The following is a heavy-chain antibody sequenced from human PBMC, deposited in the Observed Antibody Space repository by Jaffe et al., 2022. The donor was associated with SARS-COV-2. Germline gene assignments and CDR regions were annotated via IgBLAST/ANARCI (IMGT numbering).Heavy chain of an antibody. CDR1: GGSISSYY. CDR3: ARVRNGSGSYRRPEGYYYYYMDV. CDR2: IYYSGST. J-gene: IGHJ6*03. Sequence: QVQLQESGPGLVKPSETLSLTCTVSGGSISSYYWSWIRQPPGKGLEWIGYIYYSGSTNYNPSLKSRVTISVDTSKNQFSLKLSSVTAADTAVYYCARVRNGSGSYRRPEGYYYYYMDVWGKGTTVTVSS. D-gene: IGHD3-10*01. V-gene: IGHV4-59*01.